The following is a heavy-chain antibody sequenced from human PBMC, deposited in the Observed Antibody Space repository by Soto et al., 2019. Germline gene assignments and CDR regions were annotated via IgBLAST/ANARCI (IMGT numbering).Heavy chain of an antibody. D-gene: IGHD3-3*01. CDR3: ANQKTYYDFWGGYYFDY. CDR2: ISGSGGST. Sequence: GGSLRLSCAASGVTLSSYAMIWVRQAPGKGLEWVSAISGSGGSTYYADSVKGRFTISRDNSKNTLYLQMNSLRAEDTAVYYCANQKTYYDFWGGYYFDYWGQGTLVTVSS. V-gene: IGHV3-23*01. J-gene: IGHJ4*02. CDR1: GVTLSSYA.